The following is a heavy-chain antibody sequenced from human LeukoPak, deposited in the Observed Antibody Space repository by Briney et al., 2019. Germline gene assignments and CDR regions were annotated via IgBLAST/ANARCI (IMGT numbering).Heavy chain of an antibody. CDR1: GFIFSNYW. J-gene: IGHJ4*02. CDR3: ATKGLVSVPSRYHFDY. D-gene: IGHD2-2*01. Sequence: PGGSLRLSCAASGFIFSNYWMHWVRQAPGKGLAWVSAISGDGRITHHADSVKGRFTISRDNSKNTLYLQMNSLRAEDTAVYYCATKGLVSVPSRYHFDYWGQGTLVTVSS. CDR2: ISGDGRIT. V-gene: IGHV3-23*01.